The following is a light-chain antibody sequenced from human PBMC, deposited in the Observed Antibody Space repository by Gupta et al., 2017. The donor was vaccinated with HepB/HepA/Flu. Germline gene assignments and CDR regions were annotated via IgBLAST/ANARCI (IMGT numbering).Light chain of an antibody. CDR3: QQSYSTPLT. CDR2: AAS. CDR1: QSISSY. J-gene: IGKJ4*01. Sequence: DIQMTQSPPSLSASVGDRVTITCRASQSISSYLNWYQQKPGKAPKLLIYAASSLQSGVPSRFSGRGSGTDFTLTISSLQPEDFATYYCQQSYSTPLTFGGGTKVEIK. V-gene: IGKV1-39*01.